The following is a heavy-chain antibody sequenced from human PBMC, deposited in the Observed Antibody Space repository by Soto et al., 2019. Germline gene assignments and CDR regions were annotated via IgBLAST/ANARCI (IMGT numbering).Heavy chain of an antibody. CDR1: GYTFTSYD. J-gene: IGHJ6*03. CDR2: MNPNSGNT. Sequence: ASVKVSCKASGYTFTSYDINWVRQATGQGLEWMGWMNPNSGNTGYAQKFQGRVTMTRNTSISTAYMELSSLRSEDTAVYYCARGRRILSSPGHYSYMDVWGKGTTVTVSS. V-gene: IGHV1-8*01. D-gene: IGHD2-15*01. CDR3: ARGRRILSSPGHYSYMDV.